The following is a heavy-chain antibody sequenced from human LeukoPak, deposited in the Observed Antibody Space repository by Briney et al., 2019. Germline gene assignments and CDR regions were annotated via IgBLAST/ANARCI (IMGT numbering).Heavy chain of an antibody. Sequence: SQTLSLTCTVSGASISSGSYYWTWIRQPAGKGLEWIGRVYTSGNTNYNPSLKSRVTISVDTSKNQFSLKLSSVTAADTAVYYCARGSGWYSSGWLGYWGQGTLVTVSS. CDR3: ARGSGWYSSGWLGY. D-gene: IGHD6-19*01. CDR2: VYTSGNT. V-gene: IGHV4-61*02. CDR1: GASISSGSYY. J-gene: IGHJ4*02.